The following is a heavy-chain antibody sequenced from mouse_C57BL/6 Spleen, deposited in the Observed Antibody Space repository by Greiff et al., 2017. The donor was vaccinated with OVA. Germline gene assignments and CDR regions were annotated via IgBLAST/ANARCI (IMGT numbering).Heavy chain of an antibody. V-gene: IGHV1-50*01. Sequence: QVQLQQPGAELVKPVASVKLSCKASGYTFTSYWMQWVKQRPGQGLEWIGEIDPSASYTNYNQKFKGKATLTVDTSSSTAYMQLSSLTSEDSAVYYCARRYYGSSYFDYWGQGTTLTVSS. CDR1: GYTFTSYW. CDR3: ARRYYGSSYFDY. J-gene: IGHJ2*01. D-gene: IGHD1-1*01. CDR2: IDPSASYT.